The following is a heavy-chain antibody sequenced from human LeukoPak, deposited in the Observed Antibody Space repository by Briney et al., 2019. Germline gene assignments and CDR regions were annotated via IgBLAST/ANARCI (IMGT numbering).Heavy chain of an antibody. CDR1: GGSISSYY. CDR2: IYYSGST. Sequence: PSETLSLTCTVSGGSISSYYWSWIRQPPGKGLEWIGYIYYSGSTHYNPSLKSRDAISVDTSKNHFSLKLSSVTAADTAVYYCARVLAVAGTPFDYWGQGTLVTVSS. CDR3: ARVLAVAGTPFDY. D-gene: IGHD6-19*01. J-gene: IGHJ4*02. V-gene: IGHV4-59*01.